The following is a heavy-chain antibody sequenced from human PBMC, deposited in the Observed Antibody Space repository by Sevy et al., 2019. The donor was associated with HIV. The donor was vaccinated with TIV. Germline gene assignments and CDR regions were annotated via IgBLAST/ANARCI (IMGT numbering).Heavy chain of an antibody. CDR3: VRGKLGATIAYKSFDY. CDR2: INHSGGT. D-gene: IGHD1-26*01. Sequence: SETLSLTCAVYGGTFSGHYWSWIRQPPGKRLEWIGQINHSGGTNYNPSLKSRVTISADTSKNQFSLKLTSVTAADTAVYYCVRGKLGATIAYKSFDYWGRGTLVTVS. CDR1: GGTFSGHY. J-gene: IGHJ4*02. V-gene: IGHV4-34*01.